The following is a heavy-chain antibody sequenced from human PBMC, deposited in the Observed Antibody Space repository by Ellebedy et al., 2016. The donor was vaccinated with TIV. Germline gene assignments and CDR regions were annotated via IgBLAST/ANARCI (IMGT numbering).Heavy chain of an antibody. CDR1: GGSFSGYY. CDR3: ARDRMYYYDSSGSYQYYGMDV. D-gene: IGHD3-22*01. Sequence: SETLSLTXAVFGGSFSGYYWSWIRQPPGKGLEWIGEINHSGSTNYNPSLKSRVTLSVDTSKNQFSLKLSSVTAADTAVYYCARDRMYYYDSSGSYQYYGMDVWGQGTTVTVSS. J-gene: IGHJ6*02. CDR2: INHSGST. V-gene: IGHV4-34*01.